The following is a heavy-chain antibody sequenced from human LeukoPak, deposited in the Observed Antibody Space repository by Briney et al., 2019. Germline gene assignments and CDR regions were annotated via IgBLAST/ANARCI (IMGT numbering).Heavy chain of an antibody. CDR3: ARDHGITIFGDSYNWFDP. Sequence: ASVKVSCKVSGYTLTELSMHWVRQAPGKGLEWMGGFDPEDGETIYAQKFQGRVTMTTDTSTSTAYMELRSLRSDDTAVYYCARDHGITIFGDSYNWFDPWGQGTLVTVSS. J-gene: IGHJ5*02. D-gene: IGHD3-3*01. V-gene: IGHV1-24*01. CDR1: GYTLTELS. CDR2: FDPEDGET.